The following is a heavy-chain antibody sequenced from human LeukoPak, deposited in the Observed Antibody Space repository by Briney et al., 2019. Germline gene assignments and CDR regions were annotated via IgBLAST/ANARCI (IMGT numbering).Heavy chain of an antibody. Sequence: ASVKVSCKASGYRFTSYDMHWVRQAPGQGLEWMGIINPSGGSKSYAQRFRGRVAMTRDTSTTTVYMEVNSLTSEDTAVYFCARDGPTAAPFDYWGQGTLVTVSS. CDR3: ARDGPTAAPFDY. CDR1: GYRFTSYD. J-gene: IGHJ4*02. D-gene: IGHD2-2*01. CDR2: INPSGGSK. V-gene: IGHV1-46*01.